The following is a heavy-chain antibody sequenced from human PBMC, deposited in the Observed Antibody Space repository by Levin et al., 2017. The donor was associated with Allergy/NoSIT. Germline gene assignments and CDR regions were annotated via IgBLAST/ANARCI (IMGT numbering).Heavy chain of an antibody. D-gene: IGHD4-11*01. CDR3: ARVPVYSYWFDP. CDR1: GDSISSNNW. V-gene: IGHV4-4*02. Sequence: SETLSLTCAVSGDSISSNNWWSWVRQPPGKGLEWIGEIYSGTTNYNPSLRSRVTISVDKSNNQFYLKVTSVTAADTAVYYCARVPVYSYWFDPWGQGTLVTVSS. J-gene: IGHJ5*02. CDR2: IYSGTT.